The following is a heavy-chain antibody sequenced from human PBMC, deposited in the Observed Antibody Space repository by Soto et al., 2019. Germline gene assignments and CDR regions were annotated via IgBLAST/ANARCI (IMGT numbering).Heavy chain of an antibody. V-gene: IGHV3-30*18. J-gene: IGHJ6*02. CDR3: AKDKWREQELRGAMDV. CDR2: ISFDGSDT. CDR1: GFTFSNYA. Sequence: QVQLVESGGGVVQPGRSLRLSCAASGFTFSNYAMHWVRQGPGKGLEWVAVISFDGSDTYYADSVKGRFSIYGDTSTNTLYLQMNSLRPEDTAVYFCAKDKWREQELRGAMDVWGQGTTVALSS. D-gene: IGHD1-7*01.